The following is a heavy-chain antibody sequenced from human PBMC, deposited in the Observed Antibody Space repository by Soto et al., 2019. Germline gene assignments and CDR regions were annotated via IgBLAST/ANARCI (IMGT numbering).Heavy chain of an antibody. D-gene: IGHD3-22*01. CDR1: GVSISSGNW. J-gene: IGHJ4*02. CDR2: VYNDGSA. CDR3: ARLVYDSRLNYLYFDH. V-gene: IGHV4-4*02. Sequence: ASETLSLTCDVSGVSISSGNWWSRVRQPPGKGLEWIAEVYNDGSANYHPSLESRATISVDRSKNQFSLRLSSVTAADTGKYYCARLVYDSRLNYLYFDHWGQGTLVTVSS.